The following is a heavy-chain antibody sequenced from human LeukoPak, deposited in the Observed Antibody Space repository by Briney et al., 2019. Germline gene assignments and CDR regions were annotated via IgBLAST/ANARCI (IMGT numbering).Heavy chain of an antibody. CDR1: GYTFTGYY. CDR3: ARGYYDILTGSDRFDY. D-gene: IGHD3-9*01. CDR2: INPNSGGT. J-gene: IGHJ4*02. Sequence: GASVKVSCKASGYTFTGYYMHWVRQAPGQGLEWKGRINPNSGGTNYAQKFQGRVTMTRDTSISTAYMELSRLRSDDTAVYYCARGYYDILTGSDRFDYWGQGTLVTVSS. V-gene: IGHV1-2*06.